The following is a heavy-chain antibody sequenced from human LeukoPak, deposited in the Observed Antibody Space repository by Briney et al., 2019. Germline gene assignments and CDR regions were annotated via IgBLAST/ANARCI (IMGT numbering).Heavy chain of an antibody. V-gene: IGHV1-8*01. CDR3: ARRYGSGSYLKTSNNWFDP. J-gene: IGHJ5*02. CDR1: GYIFTSYD. CDR2: MNPNSGNT. Sequence: GASVKVSCKASGYIFTSYDINWVRQAPGQGLEWMGWMNPNSGNTGYAQKFQGRVTMTRNTSISTAYMELSSLRSEDTAVYYCARRYGSGSYLKTSNNWFDPWGQGTLVTVSS. D-gene: IGHD3-10*01.